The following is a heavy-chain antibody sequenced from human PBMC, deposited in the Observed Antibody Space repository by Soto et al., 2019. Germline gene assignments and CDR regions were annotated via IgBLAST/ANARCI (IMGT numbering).Heavy chain of an antibody. CDR3: VRGIDSSFDY. D-gene: IGHD6-13*01. Sequence: PSQTLSLTCVISGDSVSRNRAAWNWVRQSPSRGLEWLGRTYYRSKWKNDYALSVNSRITINPDTSKNQFSLQLNSVTPEDTAVYYCVRGIDSSFDYWGQGTLVTVSS. CDR1: GDSVSRNRAA. CDR2: TYYRSKWKN. J-gene: IGHJ4*02. V-gene: IGHV6-1*01.